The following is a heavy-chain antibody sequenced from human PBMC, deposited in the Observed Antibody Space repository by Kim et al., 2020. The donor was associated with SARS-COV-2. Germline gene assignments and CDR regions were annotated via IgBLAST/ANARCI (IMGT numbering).Heavy chain of an antibody. CDR3: AKGGRVLRYFDWLPISEGFGP. D-gene: IGHD3-9*01. J-gene: IGHJ5*02. Sequence: GGSLRLSCAASGFTFGDYAMHWVRQAPGKGLEWVSGISWNSGSIGYADSVKGRFTISRDNAKNSLYLQMNSLRAEDTALYYCAKGGRVLRYFDWLPISEGFGPWGQGTLVTVSS. CDR2: ISWNSGSI. CDR1: GFTFGDYA. V-gene: IGHV3-9*01.